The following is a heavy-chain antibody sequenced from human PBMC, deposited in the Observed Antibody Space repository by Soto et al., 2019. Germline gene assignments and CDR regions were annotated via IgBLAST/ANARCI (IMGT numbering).Heavy chain of an antibody. CDR2: INPNSGGT. V-gene: IGHV1-2*02. Sequence: ASVKVSCKASGDTFTGYYMHWVRQAPGQGLEWMGWINPNSGGTNYAQKFQGRVTMTRDTSISTAYMELSRLRSDDTALYYCAREVGATRDAFDIWGQGTMATVSS. CDR3: AREVGATRDAFDI. J-gene: IGHJ3*02. CDR1: GDTFTGYY. D-gene: IGHD1-26*01.